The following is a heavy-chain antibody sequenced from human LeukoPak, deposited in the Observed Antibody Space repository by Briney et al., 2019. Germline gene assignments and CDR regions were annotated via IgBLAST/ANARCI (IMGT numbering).Heavy chain of an antibody. CDR2: VSYDGSNK. V-gene: IGHV3-30*03. CDR1: GFTFSSYA. J-gene: IGHJ4*02. CDR3: ARVGADGY. Sequence: PGGSLRLSCAVSGFTFSSYAMHWVRQAPGKGLEWVAVVSYDGSNKYYADSVKGRFTISRDNAKNSLYLQMNSLRAEDTAVYYCARVGADGYWGQGTLVTVSS.